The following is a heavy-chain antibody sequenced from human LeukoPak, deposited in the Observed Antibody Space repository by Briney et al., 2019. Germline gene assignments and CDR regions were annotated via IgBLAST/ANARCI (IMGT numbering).Heavy chain of an antibody. J-gene: IGHJ3*02. V-gene: IGHV4-59*01. CDR1: GGSISSYY. Sequence: PSETLSLTCTVSGGSISSYYWSWIRQPPGKGLEWIGYIYYSGSTNYNPSLESRVTISVDTSKNQFSLKLSSVTAADTAVYYCARDPGEGAFDIWGQGTMVTVSS. D-gene: IGHD7-27*01. CDR3: ARDPGEGAFDI. CDR2: IYYSGST.